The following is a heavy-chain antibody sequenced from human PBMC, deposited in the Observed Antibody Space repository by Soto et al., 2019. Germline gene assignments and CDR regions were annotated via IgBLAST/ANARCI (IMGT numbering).Heavy chain of an antibody. Sequence: EVQLLESGGGLVQPGGSLRLSCAASGFTFNNFAMGWVRQAPGKGLEWVSAVGGTSGSTYYADSVKGRFTISRDNSKNTLYLQLNSLRAEDTAVYYCAKRRGDGHFDLWGRGTLVTVSS. D-gene: IGHD7-27*01. CDR3: AKRRGDGHFDL. CDR2: VGGTSGST. J-gene: IGHJ2*01. CDR1: GFTFNNFA. V-gene: IGHV3-23*01.